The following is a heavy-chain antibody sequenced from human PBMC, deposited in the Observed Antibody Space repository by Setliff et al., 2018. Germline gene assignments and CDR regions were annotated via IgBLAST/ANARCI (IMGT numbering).Heavy chain of an antibody. V-gene: IGHV3-21*01. Sequence: TGGSLRLSCAASGFTSSSDPMNWVRQAPGKGLEWVSSISRSSTYIYYADSMKGRFTISRDNAKNSLYLQMNSLRAEDTAVYYCASAGHSGSWFPFDAFHIWGQGTMVTVSS. J-gene: IGHJ3*02. CDR3: ASAGHSGSWFPFDAFHI. CDR1: GFTSSSDP. CDR2: ISRSSTYI. D-gene: IGHD6-13*01.